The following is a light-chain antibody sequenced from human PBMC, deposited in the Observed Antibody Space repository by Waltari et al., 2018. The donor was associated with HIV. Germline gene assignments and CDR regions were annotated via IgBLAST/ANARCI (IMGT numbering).Light chain of an antibody. CDR2: RNN. CDR3: SAWDSSLSAWV. J-gene: IGLJ3*02. V-gene: IGLV10-54*01. CDR1: SNNVGYQG. Sequence: QAGLTQPPSVSKVLRQTATLTCTGNSNNVGYQGAAWLQQHQGHPPKLLSYRNNNRPSGISERLSASRSGNTASLTITGLQPEDEADYYCSAWDSSLSAWVFGGGTKLTVL.